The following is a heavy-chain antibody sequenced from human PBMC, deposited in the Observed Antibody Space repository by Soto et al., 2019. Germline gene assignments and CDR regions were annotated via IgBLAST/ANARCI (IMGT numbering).Heavy chain of an antibody. CDR3: ARVRGFPERRSRPWPFDY. J-gene: IGHJ4*02. V-gene: IGHV3-74*01. CDR2: INSDGSST. Sequence: GGSLRLSCAASGFTFSSYWMHWVRQAPGKGLVWVSRINSDGSSTSYADSVKGRFTISRDNAKNTLYLQMNSLRAEDTAVYYCARVRGFPERRSRPWPFDYWGQGTLVTVSS. CDR1: GFTFSSYW. D-gene: IGHD3-10*01.